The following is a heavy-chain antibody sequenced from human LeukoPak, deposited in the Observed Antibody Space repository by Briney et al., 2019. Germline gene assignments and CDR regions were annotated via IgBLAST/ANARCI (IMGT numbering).Heavy chain of an antibody. CDR1: GFTFDDYA. Sequence: GGSLRLSCAAPGFTFDDYAMHWVRQAPGKGLKWVSLISGDGGSTYYADSVKGRFTISRDNSKNSLYLQMNSLRTEDTALYYCAKVGVVVPAANSDDAFDIWGQGTMVTVSS. CDR2: ISGDGGST. CDR3: AKVGVVVPAANSDDAFDI. V-gene: IGHV3-43*02. D-gene: IGHD2-2*01. J-gene: IGHJ3*02.